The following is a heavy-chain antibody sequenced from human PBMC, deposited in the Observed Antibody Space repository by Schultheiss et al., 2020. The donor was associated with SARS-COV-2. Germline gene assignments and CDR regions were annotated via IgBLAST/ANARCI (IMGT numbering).Heavy chain of an antibody. CDR3: ARVLGYCSSTSCYVFDY. CDR2: IYYSGST. D-gene: IGHD2-2*01. J-gene: IGHJ4*02. Sequence: SETLSLTCTVSGGSISSYYWSWIRQPPGKGLEWIGYIYYSGSTNYNPSLKSRVTISVDTSKNQFSLKLSSVTAADTAVYYCARVLGYCSSTSCYVFDYWGQGTLVTVSS. CDR1: GGSISSYY. V-gene: IGHV4-59*08.